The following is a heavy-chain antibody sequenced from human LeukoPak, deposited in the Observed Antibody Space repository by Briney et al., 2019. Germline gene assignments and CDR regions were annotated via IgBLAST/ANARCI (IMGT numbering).Heavy chain of an antibody. CDR1: GGSISSSNW. CDR3: ARLVGIAADWYFDL. Sequence: PSETLSLTCAVSGGSISSSNWWSWVRQPPGKGLEWIGEIYHSGSTYYNPSLKSRVTISVDTSKNQFSLKLSSVTAADTAVYYCARLVGIAADWYFDLWGRGTLVTVSS. J-gene: IGHJ2*01. D-gene: IGHD6-13*01. CDR2: IYHSGST. V-gene: IGHV4-4*02.